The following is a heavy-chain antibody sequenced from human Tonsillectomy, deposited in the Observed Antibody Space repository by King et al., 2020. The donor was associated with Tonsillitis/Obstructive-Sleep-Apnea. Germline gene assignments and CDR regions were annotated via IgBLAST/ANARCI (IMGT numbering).Heavy chain of an antibody. J-gene: IGHJ6*03. CDR1: GFTFSSYW. D-gene: IGHD3-22*01. CDR3: ARDAYDSSGYYYVSYGYYYYYMDV. CDR2: IKQDGSEK. V-gene: IGHV3-7*01. Sequence: VQLVESGGGLVQPGGSLRLSCAASGFTFSSYWMSWVRQAPGKGLEWVANIKQDGSEKYYVDSGKGRFTISRDNAKNSLYLQMNSLRAEDTAVYYCARDAYDSSGYYYVSYGYYYYYMDVWGKGTTVTVSS.